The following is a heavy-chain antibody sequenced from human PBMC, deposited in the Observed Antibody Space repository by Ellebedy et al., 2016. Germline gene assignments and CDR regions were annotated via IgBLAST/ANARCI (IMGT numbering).Heavy chain of an antibody. Sequence: SETLSLTXAVYGETFNGYYWTWIRQLPRKGLEWIGEIDHSGTPHYNPSLRGRVTISVDTSKNQFSLKVTSVTAADTAVYYCAKSSQQLAPSRPDYWGQGTLVTVSS. J-gene: IGHJ4*02. CDR3: AKSSQQLAPSRPDY. CDR2: IDHSGTP. D-gene: IGHD6-13*01. CDR1: GETFNGYY. V-gene: IGHV4-34*08.